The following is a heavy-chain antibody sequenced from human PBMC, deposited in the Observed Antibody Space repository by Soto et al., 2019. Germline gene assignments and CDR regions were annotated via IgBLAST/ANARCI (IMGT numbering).Heavy chain of an antibody. J-gene: IGHJ2*01. CDR3: AREIGTMEYYWYFDL. CDR2: IKQDGSET. D-gene: IGHD1-7*01. V-gene: IGHV3-7*05. CDR1: GFSLNTYW. Sequence: EVQLAESGGGLVQPGGSLRLSCAASGFSLNTYWMSWVRQAPGKGLEWVANIKQDGSETYYVDSVKGRFTISRDNAKNSLYLQMNSLRAEDTAVYYCAREIGTMEYYWYFDLWGRCTLVTVSS.